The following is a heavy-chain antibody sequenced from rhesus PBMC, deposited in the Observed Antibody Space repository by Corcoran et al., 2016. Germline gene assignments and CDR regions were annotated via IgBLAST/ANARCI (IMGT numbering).Heavy chain of an antibody. J-gene: IGHJ4*01. D-gene: IGHD6-19*01. CDR1: GGSARSSNW. CDR2: ISGSSGST. CDR3: ARDPAGPFDY. V-gene: IGHV4-65*01. Sequence: QVQLQESGPGLVKTSETPSLTCAVSGGSARSSNWWRWIRPPPGKGLEWIGYISGSSGSTYYNPSLKSRVTISTDTSKNQFSLKLSSVTAADTAVYYCARDPAGPFDYWGQGVLVTVSS.